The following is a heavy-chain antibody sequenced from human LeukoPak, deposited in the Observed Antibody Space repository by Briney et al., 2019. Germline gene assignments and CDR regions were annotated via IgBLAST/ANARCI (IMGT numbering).Heavy chain of an antibody. D-gene: IGHD4-11*01. CDR1: GFTFSRYW. Sequence: GGSLRLSCAASGFTFSRYWMHWVRQAPGKGLVWVSRINSDGSSTNYADSVKGRFTISRDNAKNTLYLQMNSLRAEDTAVYYCARVPGLPNLDYWGQGTLVTVSS. V-gene: IGHV3-74*01. CDR3: ARVPGLPNLDY. J-gene: IGHJ4*02. CDR2: INSDGSST.